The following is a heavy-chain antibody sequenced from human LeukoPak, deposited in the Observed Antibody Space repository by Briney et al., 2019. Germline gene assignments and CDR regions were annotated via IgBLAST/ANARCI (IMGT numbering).Heavy chain of an antibody. J-gene: IGHJ4*01. D-gene: IGHD2-2*01. Sequence: SETLSLTCTVSGGSISPYYWSWIRQPAGKGLEWIGHIYSSGSTNYNPSLKSRVTMSVDTAKNQFSLKVSSVTAADTAVYYCARLCTSTSCYRDLDYWGQGTLVTVSS. CDR1: GGSISPYY. CDR3: ARLCTSTSCYRDLDY. CDR2: IYSSGST. V-gene: IGHV4-4*07.